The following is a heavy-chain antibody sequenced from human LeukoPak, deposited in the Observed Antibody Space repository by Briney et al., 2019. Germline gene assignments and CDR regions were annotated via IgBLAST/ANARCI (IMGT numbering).Heavy chain of an antibody. Sequence: SETLSLTCAVYGGSSSGYYWSWIRQPPGKGLEWIGSIYHSGSTYYNPSLKSRVTISVDTSKNQFSLKLSSVTAADTAVYYCARKNVVVVAATLLNYFDYWGQGTLVTVSS. CDR2: IYHSGST. CDR1: GGSSSGYY. D-gene: IGHD2-15*01. CDR3: ARKNVVVVAATLLNYFDY. V-gene: IGHV4-34*01. J-gene: IGHJ4*02.